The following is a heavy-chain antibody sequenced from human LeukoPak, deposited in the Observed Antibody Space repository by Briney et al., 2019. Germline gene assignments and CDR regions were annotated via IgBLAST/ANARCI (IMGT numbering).Heavy chain of an antibody. CDR2: IYSGGST. CDR1: GFTVSSNY. CDR3: ASHLNNWITFDF. J-gene: IGHJ4*02. D-gene: IGHD1-1*01. V-gene: IGHV3-53*01. Sequence: PGGSLRLSCAASGFTVSSNYMSWVRPAPGKGLEWVSVIYSGGSTYYADSVKGRFTISRDNSKNTLYLQMNSLRAEDTAVYYCASHLNNWITFDFWGQGTLVTVSS.